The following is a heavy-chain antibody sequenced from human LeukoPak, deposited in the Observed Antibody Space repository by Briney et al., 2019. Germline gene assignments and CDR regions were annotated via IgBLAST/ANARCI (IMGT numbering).Heavy chain of an antibody. CDR3: ARGWRIAAAGYYFDY. V-gene: IGHV4-39*01. Sequence: PSETLSLTCAVSGDSISTTNYYWGWIRQPPGKGLEWIGIIYYSGITHYNPSLKSRVTILVDTSKNQFSLKLSSVTDADTAVYYCARGWRIAAAGYYFDYWGQGTLVTVSS. J-gene: IGHJ4*02. CDR2: IYYSGIT. D-gene: IGHD6-13*01. CDR1: GDSISTTNYY.